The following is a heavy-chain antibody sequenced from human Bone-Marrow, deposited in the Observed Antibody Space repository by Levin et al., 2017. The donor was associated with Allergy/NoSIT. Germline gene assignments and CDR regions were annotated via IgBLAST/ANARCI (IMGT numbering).Heavy chain of an antibody. Sequence: PGGSLRLSCAASGFTFSSQWMHWVRQAPGKGLVWVSRINGDGSSIGYADSVKGRFTISRDNAKNTLYLQMNSLRAEDTAVYYCARANPVYYMDVWGKGTTVTVSS. V-gene: IGHV3-74*01. CDR2: INGDGSSI. CDR3: ARANPVYYMDV. J-gene: IGHJ6*03. CDR1: GFTFSSQW. D-gene: IGHD1-14*01.